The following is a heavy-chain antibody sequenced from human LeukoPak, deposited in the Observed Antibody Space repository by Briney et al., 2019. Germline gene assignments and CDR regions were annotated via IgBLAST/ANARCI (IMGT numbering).Heavy chain of an antibody. CDR3: ARRRGGFGEGEFDY. CDR2: SHTGGSN. D-gene: IGHD3-10*01. J-gene: IGHJ4*02. Sequence: SETLSLTCTVSGVSISGFYWNWIRQPPRKGLEWVGYSHTGGSNSSNPSLNSRVAFSMDTPKNPVSLRLTSVTATDTAVYYCARRRGGFGEGEFDYWGQGIPVTVST. V-gene: IGHV4-4*08. CDR1: GVSISGFY.